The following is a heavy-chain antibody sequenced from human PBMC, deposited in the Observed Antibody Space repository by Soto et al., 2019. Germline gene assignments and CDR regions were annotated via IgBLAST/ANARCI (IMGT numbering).Heavy chain of an antibody. V-gene: IGHV3-74*01. J-gene: IGHJ4*02. CDR1: GFPFSGYC. D-gene: IGHD2-15*01. CDR2: INSDGSST. CDR3: VRTSLVVAAATREDY. Sequence: GGSLRLSCSASGFPFSGYCMHWVRPAPGKGLVWVSRINSDGSSTSYAGSVKGRFTISRDNAKNTLYLQMNSLRAEDTAVYYCVRTSLVVAAATREDYWGQGTLVTVSS.